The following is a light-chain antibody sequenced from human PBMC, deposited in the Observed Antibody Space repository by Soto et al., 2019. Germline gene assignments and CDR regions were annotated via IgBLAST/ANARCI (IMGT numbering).Light chain of an antibody. CDR1: QSITSNY. V-gene: IGKV3-20*01. CDR2: DAS. CDR3: QQHGSLSSFT. J-gene: IGKJ3*01. Sequence: EIVLTQSPATLSLSPGEGATLSCRASQSITSNYLAWNQQKPGQAPRLLIYDASYTATGIPDRFSGSGSGTDFTLTISRLEPEDFAVYYCQQHGSLSSFTFGPGTRVDIK.